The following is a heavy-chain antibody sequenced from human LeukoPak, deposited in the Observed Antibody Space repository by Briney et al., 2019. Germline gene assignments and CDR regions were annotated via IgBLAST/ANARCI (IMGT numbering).Heavy chain of an antibody. Sequence: PGGSLRLSCAASGFTFSNAWMSWVRQAPGKGLEWVGRIKSKTDGGTTDYAAPVKGRFTISRDDSKNTLYLQMNSLKTEDTAVYYCTTKISYYYVSSGFDYWGQGTLVTVSS. CDR3: TTKISYYYVSSGFDY. CDR2: IKSKTDGGTT. J-gene: IGHJ4*02. CDR1: GFTFSNAW. V-gene: IGHV3-15*01. D-gene: IGHD3-22*01.